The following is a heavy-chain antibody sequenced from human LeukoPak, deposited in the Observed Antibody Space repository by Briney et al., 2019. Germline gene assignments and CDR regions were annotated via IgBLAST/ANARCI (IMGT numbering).Heavy chain of an antibody. V-gene: IGHV4-61*02. CDR2: IYTSGST. Sequence: SETLSLTCTVSGGSISSGSYYWSWIRQPAGKGLEWIGRIYTSGSTNYNPSLKSRVTISVDTSKNQFSLKLNSVTAADTAVYYCASYRVRGYCSSTSCYHDAFDIWGQGTMVTVSS. CDR1: GGSISSGSYY. CDR3: ASYRVRGYCSSTSCYHDAFDI. J-gene: IGHJ3*02. D-gene: IGHD2-2*01.